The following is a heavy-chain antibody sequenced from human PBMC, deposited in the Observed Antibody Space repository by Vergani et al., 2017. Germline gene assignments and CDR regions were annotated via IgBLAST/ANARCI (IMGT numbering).Heavy chain of an antibody. J-gene: IGHJ4*02. CDR3: ARDPTSTIAVAGTFDY. Sequence: EVQLVESGGGLVKPGGSLRLSCAASGFTFSSYSMNWVRQAPGKGLEWVSAISGSGGSTYYADSVKGRFTISRDNAKNSLYLQMNSLRAEDTAVYYCARDPTSTIAVAGTFDYWGQGTLVTVSS. CDR2: ISGSGGST. D-gene: IGHD6-19*01. V-gene: IGHV3-48*04. CDR1: GFTFSSYS.